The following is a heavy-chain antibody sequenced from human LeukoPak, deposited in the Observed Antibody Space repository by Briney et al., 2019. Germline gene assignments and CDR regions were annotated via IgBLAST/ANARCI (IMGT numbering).Heavy chain of an antibody. J-gene: IGHJ4*02. CDR3: AREGTFYYDSSGPYYFDS. CDR1: GGSINRGAFY. V-gene: IGHV4-61*02. CDR2: IYPSGTT. Sequence: SQTLSLTCAVSGGSINRGAFYWSWIRQPAGKGLEWIGRIYPSGTTNYNPSLKSRVTISLDTSKNQFSLKSSSVTAADTAVYYCAREGTFYYDSSGPYYFDSWGQGTLVTVSS. D-gene: IGHD3-22*01.